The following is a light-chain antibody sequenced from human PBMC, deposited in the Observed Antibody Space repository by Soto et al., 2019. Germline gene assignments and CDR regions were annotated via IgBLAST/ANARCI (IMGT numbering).Light chain of an antibody. CDR1: SSDVGSYNL. V-gene: IGLV2-23*02. J-gene: IGLJ1*01. Sequence: QSVLPQPASVSVSPGQSITISCTGTSSDVGSYNLVSWYQQHPGKAPKFMIYGVTKRPSGVSNRFSGSKSGNTASLTISGLQAEDEADYYCCSYAGSNTYVFGTGTKVTVL. CDR3: CSYAGSNTYV. CDR2: GVT.